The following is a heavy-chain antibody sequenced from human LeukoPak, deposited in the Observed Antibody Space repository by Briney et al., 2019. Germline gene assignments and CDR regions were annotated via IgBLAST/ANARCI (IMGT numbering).Heavy chain of an antibody. CDR2: IYYSGST. CDR3: ARLWVVVVPAATFDAFDI. D-gene: IGHD2-2*01. V-gene: IGHV4-39*01. CDR1: GGSISSSSYY. J-gene: IGHJ3*02. Sequence: SETLSLTCTVSGGSISSSSYYWGWIRQPPGKGLEWIGSIYYSGSTYYNPSLKSRVTISVDTSKNQFSLKLSSVTAADTAVYYCARLWVVVVPAATFDAFDIWGQGTMVTVSS.